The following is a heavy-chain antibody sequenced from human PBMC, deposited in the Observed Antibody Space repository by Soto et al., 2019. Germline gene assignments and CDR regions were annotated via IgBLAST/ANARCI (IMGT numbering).Heavy chain of an antibody. J-gene: IGHJ4*02. CDR1: GGSISSYY. CDR2: IYYSGST. D-gene: IGHD3-3*01. CDR3: ASGFWSGYSDY. Sequence: SETLSLTCTVSGGSISSYYWSWIRQPPGKGLEWIGYIYYSGSTTYNPSLESRVTISVDTSKNQFSLKLSSVTAADTAVYYCASGFWSGYSDYWGQGTLVTVSS. V-gene: IGHV4-59*01.